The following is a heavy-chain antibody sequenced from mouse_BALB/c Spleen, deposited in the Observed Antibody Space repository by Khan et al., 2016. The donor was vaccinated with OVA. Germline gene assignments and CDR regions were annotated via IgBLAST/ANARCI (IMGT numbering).Heavy chain of an antibody. Sequence: EVELVESGGVLVKPGGSLKLSCAASGFTFSNYAMSWVRQTPGKRLEWVATISSGCSYTYYPDSVKGRFTISSDNAKHTLYLQMTRLRSEESALFDCARTPGYYGSNYFDDWGQGTALTVSS. CDR2: ISSGCSYT. V-gene: IGHV5-9-3*01. J-gene: IGHJ2*01. CDR1: GFTFSNYA. D-gene: IGHD1-1*01. CDR3: ARTPGYYGSNYFDD.